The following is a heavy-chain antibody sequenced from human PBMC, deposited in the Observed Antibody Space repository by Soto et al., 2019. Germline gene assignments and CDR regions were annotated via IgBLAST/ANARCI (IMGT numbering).Heavy chain of an antibody. CDR1: GGSISSGDYY. D-gene: IGHD2-15*01. J-gene: IGHJ2*01. CDR2: IYYSGST. Sequence: QVQLQESGPGLVKPSQTLSLTCTVSGGSISSGDYYWSWIRQPPGKGLEWIGYIYYSGSTYYNPSLKSRVTISVDTSKNQFSLKLSSVTAADTAVYYCGRSGNHYSLPMGWYFDLWGRGTLVTVSS. CDR3: GRSGNHYSLPMGWYFDL. V-gene: IGHV4-30-4*01.